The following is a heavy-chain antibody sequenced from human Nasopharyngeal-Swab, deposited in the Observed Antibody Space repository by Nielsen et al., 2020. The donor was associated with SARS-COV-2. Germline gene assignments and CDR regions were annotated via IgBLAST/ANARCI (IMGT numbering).Heavy chain of an antibody. CDR3: ARNKGLRDYVWGSYRSYYYYYNGMDV. Sequence: GGSLRLSCAASGFTFSSYWMSWVRQAPGKGLEWVANIKQDGSEKYYVDSVKGRFTISRDNAKNSLYLQMNSLRAEDTAVYYCARNKGLRDYVWGSYRSYYYYYNGMDVWGQGTTVTVSS. J-gene: IGHJ6*02. V-gene: IGHV3-7*01. CDR1: GFTFSSYW. D-gene: IGHD3-16*02. CDR2: IKQDGSEK.